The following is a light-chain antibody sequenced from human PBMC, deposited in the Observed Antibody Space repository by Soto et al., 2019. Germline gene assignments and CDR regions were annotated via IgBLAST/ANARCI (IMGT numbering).Light chain of an antibody. V-gene: IGKV3-20*01. CDR3: QPYGSSPRT. J-gene: IGKJ1*01. CDR2: GAS. CDR1: QSISIH. Sequence: VMGQSPATLALSPGERATLSCRASQSISIHVACYQQKPGQAPRLLIYGASSRATGIPDRFSGSGYGTDFTLTDSRLEPEDFAVYYCQPYGSSPRTFGQGTMV.